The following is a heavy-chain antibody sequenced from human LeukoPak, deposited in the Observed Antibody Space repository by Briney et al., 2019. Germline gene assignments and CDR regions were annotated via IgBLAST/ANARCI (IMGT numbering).Heavy chain of an antibody. CDR1: GFTFSNYD. Sequence: GGSLRLSCAASGFTFSNYDLHWVRQAPGKGLEWVAVIWYDGGIKYCGDSVKGRFTISRDVSKNTLYLQMTSLRAEYTAVYYCAGARGGSSDAFDIWGQGTMVTVSS. V-gene: IGHV3-33*01. CDR2: IWYDGGIK. D-gene: IGHD2-2*01. J-gene: IGHJ3*02. CDR3: AGARGGSSDAFDI.